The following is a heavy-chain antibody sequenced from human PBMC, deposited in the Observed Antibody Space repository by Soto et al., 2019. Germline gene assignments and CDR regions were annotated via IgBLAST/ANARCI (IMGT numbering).Heavy chain of an antibody. D-gene: IGHD3-10*01. Sequence: GGSLRLSCAASGFTFSSYGMHWVRQAPGKGLEWVAVIWYDGSNKYYADSVKGRFTISRDNSKNTLYLQMNSLRAEDTAVYYCARRSSYGSGSYLGYYYGMDVWGQGTTVTVSS. CDR1: GFTFSSYG. CDR3: ARRSSYGSGSYLGYYYGMDV. J-gene: IGHJ6*02. V-gene: IGHV3-33*01. CDR2: IWYDGSNK.